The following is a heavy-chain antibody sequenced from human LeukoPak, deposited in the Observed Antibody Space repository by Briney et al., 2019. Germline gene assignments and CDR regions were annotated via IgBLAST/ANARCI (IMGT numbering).Heavy chain of an antibody. CDR3: TRLGYCSGDTCFSASHY. V-gene: IGHV5-51*01. CDR1: GNTFSNYW. Sequence: GESLKISCQGSGNTFSNYWIGWVRQMPGKGLEWMGIIYPGDSNTRYSPSLQGQVTISADKSISTAYLQWSSLKASDTGIYYCTRLGYCSGDTCFSASHYWGQGTLVTVSS. CDR2: IYPGDSNT. J-gene: IGHJ4*02. D-gene: IGHD2-15*01.